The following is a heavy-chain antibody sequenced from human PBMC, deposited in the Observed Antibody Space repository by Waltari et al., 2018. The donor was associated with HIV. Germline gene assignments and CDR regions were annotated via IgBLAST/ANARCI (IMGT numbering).Heavy chain of an antibody. CDR1: GFTFSSDG. D-gene: IGHD3-9*01. J-gene: IGHJ4*02. Sequence: QVQLVESGGGGVQPRRSLRLSCAASGFTFSSDGMHWVRKAPGKGLEWVAVISYDGSNKYYADAVKGRFTISRDNSKNTLYLQMNSLRAEDTAVYYCAKDRQKIGYYDILTGYLDYWGQGTLVTVSS. V-gene: IGHV3-30*18. CDR3: AKDRQKIGYYDILTGYLDY. CDR2: ISYDGSNK.